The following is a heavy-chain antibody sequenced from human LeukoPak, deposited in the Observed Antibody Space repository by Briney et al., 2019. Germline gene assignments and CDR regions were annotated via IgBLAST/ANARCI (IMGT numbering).Heavy chain of an antibody. CDR1: GGSISSSSYY. V-gene: IGHV4-39*01. Sequence: PSETLSLTCTVSGGSISSSSYYWGWIRQPPGKGLEWIGSIYYSGSTYYNPSLKSRVTISVDTPKNQFSLKLSSVTAADTAVYYCARLDSSSWPNYYYYMDVWGKGTTVTISS. J-gene: IGHJ6*03. D-gene: IGHD6-13*01. CDR2: IYYSGST. CDR3: ARLDSSSWPNYYYYMDV.